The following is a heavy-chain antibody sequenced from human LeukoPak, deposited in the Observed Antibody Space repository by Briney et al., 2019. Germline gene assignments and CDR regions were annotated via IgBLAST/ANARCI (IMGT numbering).Heavy chain of an antibody. J-gene: IGHJ4*02. CDR1: GFAFDDYG. CDR2: INWSGTTS. V-gene: IGHV3-20*04. Sequence: GGSLRLSCVASGFAFDDYGMSWVRHAPGKGLGWVSGINWSGTTSASADSVRGRFTISRDNAKNSLYLHMNSLTVEDTAVYYCSRDPRHSDYWRQGTLVTVSS. CDR3: SRDPRHSDY.